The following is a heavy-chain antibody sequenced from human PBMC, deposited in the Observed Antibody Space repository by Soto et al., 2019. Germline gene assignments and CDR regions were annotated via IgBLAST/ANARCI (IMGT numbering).Heavy chain of an antibody. V-gene: IGHV3-30-3*01. CDR2: ISYDGSNK. CDR3: ARTHNWNYLGAFDI. Sequence: QVQLVESGGGVVQPGRSLRLSCAASGFTFSSYAMHWVRQAPGKGLEWVAVISYDGSNKYYADSVKGRFTISRDNSKNTLYLQMNSRRAEDTAVYYCARTHNWNYLGAFDIWGQGTMVTVSS. J-gene: IGHJ3*02. CDR1: GFTFSSYA. D-gene: IGHD1-7*01.